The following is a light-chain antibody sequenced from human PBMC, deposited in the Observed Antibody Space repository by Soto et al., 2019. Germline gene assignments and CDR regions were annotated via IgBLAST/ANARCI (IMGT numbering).Light chain of an antibody. V-gene: IGLV2-14*01. Sequence: QSVLTQPASVSGSPGQSITISCTGTSSDVGGYNYVSWYQQHPGKAPKLMIYEVSNRPSGVSNRFSGSKSGNTASLTISGLQXEXEADYYCSSYASSSTRVFGGGTKLTV. CDR2: EVS. CDR3: SSYASSSTRV. CDR1: SSDVGGYNY. J-gene: IGLJ3*02.